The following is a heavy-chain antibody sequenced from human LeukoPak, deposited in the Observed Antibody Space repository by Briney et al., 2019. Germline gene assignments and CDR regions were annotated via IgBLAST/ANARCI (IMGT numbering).Heavy chain of an antibody. V-gene: IGHV3-21*01. CDR2: ISRSSSYI. CDR3: ARDEEGFDY. J-gene: IGHJ4*02. CDR1: GFTFSSYE. Sequence: AGGSLRLSCAASGFTFSSYEMNWVRQAPGKGLEWVSSISRSSSYIYYADSVKGRFTISRDNAKNSLYPQMNSLRAEDTAVYYCARDEEGFDYWGQGTLVTVSS.